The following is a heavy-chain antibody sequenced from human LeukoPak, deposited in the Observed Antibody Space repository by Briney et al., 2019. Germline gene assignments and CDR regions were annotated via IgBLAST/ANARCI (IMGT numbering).Heavy chain of an antibody. CDR3: ARSDTDMVYP. V-gene: IGHV1-69*05. D-gene: IGHD2-15*01. J-gene: IGHJ5*02. CDR1: GYTFTSYD. Sequence: SVKVSCKASGYTFTSYDINWVRQATGHGLEWMGRIIPIFGTANYAQKFQGRVTITTDESTSTAYMELSSLRSEDTAVYYCARSDTDMVYPWGQGTLVTVSS. CDR2: IIPIFGTA.